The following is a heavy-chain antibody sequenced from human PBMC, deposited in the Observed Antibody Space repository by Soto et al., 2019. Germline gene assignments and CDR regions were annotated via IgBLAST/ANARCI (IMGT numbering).Heavy chain of an antibody. D-gene: IGHD6-25*01. Sequence: QVQLVESGGGVVQPGRSLRLSCAASEFTFSNYGMHWVRQTPGKGLEWVAVISYDGSNKYYADSVKGRFTISRDNSKNTLYLQMNSLRAEDTAVYYCAKDRRPNYCYGMDVWGQGTTVTVSS. CDR3: AKDRRPNYCYGMDV. J-gene: IGHJ6*02. CDR2: ISYDGSNK. V-gene: IGHV3-30*18. CDR1: EFTFSNYG.